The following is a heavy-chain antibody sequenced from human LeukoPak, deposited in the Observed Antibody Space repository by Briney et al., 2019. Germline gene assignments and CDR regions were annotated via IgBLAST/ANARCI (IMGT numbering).Heavy chain of an antibody. Sequence: GGSLRLSCAASGFTFSSYWMSWVRQAPGKGLEWVAFIRYDGSNKYYADSVKGRFTISRDNSKNTLYLQMNSLRAEDTAVYYCAKSRDQQLVNGIDPWGQGTLVTVSS. V-gene: IGHV3-30*02. CDR2: IRYDGSNK. J-gene: IGHJ5*02. D-gene: IGHD6-13*01. CDR1: GFTFSSYW. CDR3: AKSRDQQLVNGIDP.